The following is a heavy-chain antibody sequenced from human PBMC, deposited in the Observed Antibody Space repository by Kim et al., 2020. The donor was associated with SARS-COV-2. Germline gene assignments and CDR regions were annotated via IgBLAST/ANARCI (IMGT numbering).Heavy chain of an antibody. J-gene: IGHJ6*02. CDR1: GGSISSYY. D-gene: IGHD3-10*01. CDR3: ARDESGYGMDV. CDR2: IYYSGST. V-gene: IGHV4-59*01. Sequence: SETLSLTCPVSGGSISSYYWSWIRQPPGKGLDWIGYIYYSGSTNYNPSLKSRVTISVDTSKNQFSLKLSSVTAADTAVYYCARDESGYGMDVWGQGTTVT.